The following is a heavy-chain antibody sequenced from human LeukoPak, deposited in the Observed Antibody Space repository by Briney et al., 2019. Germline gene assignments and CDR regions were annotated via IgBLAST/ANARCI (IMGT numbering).Heavy chain of an antibody. V-gene: IGHV3-66*01. J-gene: IGHJ6*02. CDR2: IYSGGST. Sequence: GGSLRLSCAASGFTVSSNYMSWVRQAPGKGLEWVSVIYSGGSTYYADSVKGRFTISRDNSKNTLYLQMNSLRAEDTAVYYCARVPGVRYGMGVWGQGTTVTVSS. CDR3: ARVPGVRYGMGV. CDR1: GFTVSSNY. D-gene: IGHD3-10*01.